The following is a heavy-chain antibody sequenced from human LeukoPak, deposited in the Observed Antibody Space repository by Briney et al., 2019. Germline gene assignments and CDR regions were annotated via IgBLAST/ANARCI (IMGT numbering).Heavy chain of an antibody. CDR2: INPNSGGT. Sequence: GASVKVSCKASGYTFTGYYMHWVRQAPGQGLEWMGWINPNSGGTNYALKFQGRVTMTRDTSISTAHMELSRLRSDDTAVYYCARFSSGWSFDYWGQGTLVTVSS. D-gene: IGHD6-19*01. J-gene: IGHJ4*02. V-gene: IGHV1-2*02. CDR3: ARFSSGWSFDY. CDR1: GYTFTGYY.